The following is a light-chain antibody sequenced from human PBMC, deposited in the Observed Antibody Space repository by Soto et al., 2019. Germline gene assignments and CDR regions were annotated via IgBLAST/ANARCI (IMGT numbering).Light chain of an antibody. Sequence: DIVMSQSPATLFLSPGQRATLSCRASRSFGGNLSFDQQQPCQAPSLLIYGAASRATGIPARFSASGSWTDFSLTISSLYSEDFAVYYCQQYLQWPRTFGQGTKVDIK. CDR2: GAA. J-gene: IGKJ1*01. CDR3: QQYLQWPRT. CDR1: RSFGGN. V-gene: IGKV3-15*01.